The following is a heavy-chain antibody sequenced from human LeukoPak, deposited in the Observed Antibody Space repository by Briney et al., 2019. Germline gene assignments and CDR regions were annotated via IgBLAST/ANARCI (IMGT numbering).Heavy chain of an antibody. CDR1: GFTFSSYG. Sequence: PGGSLRLSCAASGFTFSSYGMHWVRQAPGKGLEWVAVIWYDGSNKYYADSVKGRFTISRDNSKNTLYLRMNSLRAEDTAVYYCAKGFRTLYFDYWGQGTLVTVSS. CDR3: AKGFRTLYFDY. CDR2: IWYDGSNK. D-gene: IGHD1-14*01. V-gene: IGHV3-33*06. J-gene: IGHJ4*02.